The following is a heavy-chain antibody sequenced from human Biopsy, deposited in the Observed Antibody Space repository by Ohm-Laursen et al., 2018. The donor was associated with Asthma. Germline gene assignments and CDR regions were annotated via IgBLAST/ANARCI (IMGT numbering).Heavy chain of an antibody. CDR2: ISFDGSNK. V-gene: IGHV3-30*18. J-gene: IGHJ4*02. CDR3: AKDVFPGWELRRGPDY. Sequence: SLRLSCAASGFSFSNYGMHWVRQAPGKGLDWVAVISFDGSNKNYTGSVKGRFTISRDNSRNTLHLQMNSLRAEDTAVYYCAKDVFPGWELRRGPDYWGQGTLVTVSS. D-gene: IGHD1-26*01. CDR1: GFSFSNYG.